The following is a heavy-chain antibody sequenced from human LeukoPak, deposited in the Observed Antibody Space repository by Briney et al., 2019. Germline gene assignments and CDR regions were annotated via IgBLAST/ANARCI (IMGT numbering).Heavy chain of an antibody. D-gene: IGHD1-7*01. Sequence: PGGSLRLSYAASGFTFSSYWMHWVRLAAGKGLVWVSRSNGDGSSTIHADSVKGRFTISRDNAKNTLYLQMNSLRAEDTAVYYCARDGVGTIPIDYCGQGTLVTVSS. J-gene: IGHJ4*02. V-gene: IGHV3-74*01. CDR3: ARDGVGTIPIDY. CDR1: GFTFSSYW. CDR2: SNGDGSST.